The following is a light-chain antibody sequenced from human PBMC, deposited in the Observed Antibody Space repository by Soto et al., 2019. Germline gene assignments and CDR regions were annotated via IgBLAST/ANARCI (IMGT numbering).Light chain of an antibody. V-gene: IGKV3D-20*02. J-gene: IGKJ4*01. CDR2: EAS. CDR1: QSVSSSY. CDR3: QQHANWPLT. Sequence: EIVLTQSPGTLSLSPGERATLSFMASQSVSSSYLAWYQQKPGQAPGLLIYEASTRATGIPTRFSGSGSGTDFTLTISSLEPEDFAVYYCQQHANWPLTFGGGTKVDIK.